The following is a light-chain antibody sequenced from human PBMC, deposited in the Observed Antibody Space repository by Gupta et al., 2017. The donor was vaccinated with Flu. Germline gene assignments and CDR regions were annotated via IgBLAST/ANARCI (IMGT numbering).Light chain of an antibody. CDR3: QQDGSSPRT. J-gene: IGKJ3*01. CDR2: AAS. CDR1: QSVRSNY. V-gene: IGKV3-20*01. Sequence: EIVLTQSPVTLSVSPGERVTISCWASQSVRSNYLAWYQQKAGQAPRLLIYAASSRATGIPDRFSDSGSGTDFTLTISKLEPEDFAVYYCQQDGSSPRTFGHGTKVDIK.